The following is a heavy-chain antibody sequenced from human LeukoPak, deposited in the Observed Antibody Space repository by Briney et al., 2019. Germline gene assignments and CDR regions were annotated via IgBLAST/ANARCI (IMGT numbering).Heavy chain of an antibody. J-gene: IGHJ4*02. D-gene: IGHD3-22*01. Sequence: GGSLRLSCAASGFTFSSYGMHWVRQAPGKGLEWVSAISGSGGSTYYADSVKGRFTISRDNSKNTLYLQMNSLRAEDTAVYYCAKDSYYYDSSGYPHQFDYWGQGTLVTVSS. V-gene: IGHV3-23*01. CDR3: AKDSYYYDSSGYPHQFDY. CDR1: GFTFSSYG. CDR2: ISGSGGST.